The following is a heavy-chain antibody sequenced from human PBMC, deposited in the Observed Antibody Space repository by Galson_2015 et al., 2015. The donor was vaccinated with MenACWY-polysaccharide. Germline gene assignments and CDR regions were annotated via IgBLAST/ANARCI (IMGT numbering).Heavy chain of an antibody. CDR2: MNPNSGNT. J-gene: IGHJ4*02. Sequence: SVKVSCRASGYTFSSYDINWVRQATGQRLEWMGWMNPNSGNTGYAQKFQGRVTMTRNTSISTAYMELSSLTSEDTAVYFCATGRRDTAVPGTAAGFLDHWGQGILVTVSS. CDR1: GYTFSSYD. D-gene: IGHD6-19*01. CDR3: ATGRRDTAVPGTAAGFLDH. V-gene: IGHV1-8*01.